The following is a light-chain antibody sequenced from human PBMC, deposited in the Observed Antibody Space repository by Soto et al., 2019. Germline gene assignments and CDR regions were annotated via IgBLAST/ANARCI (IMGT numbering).Light chain of an antibody. J-gene: IGKJ1*01. Sequence: EIGLTQSPSPLPLSPGERATLPCRASQSVSSNYLAWYQQKPGQAPRPLIYGASSRATGIPDRFSGSGAGTDFTLTISRLESEDFAVYYCQQYGSSPWTFGQGTKVDIK. CDR1: QSVSSNY. V-gene: IGKV3-20*01. CDR2: GAS. CDR3: QQYGSSPWT.